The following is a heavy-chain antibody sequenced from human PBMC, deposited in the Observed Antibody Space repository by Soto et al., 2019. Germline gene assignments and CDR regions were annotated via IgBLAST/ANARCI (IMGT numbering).Heavy chain of an antibody. CDR3: ARGPPTNFNPYY. CDR2: MNPKTGDT. CDR1: GYIFSNYD. J-gene: IGHJ4*02. D-gene: IGHD2-8*01. V-gene: IGHV1-8*01. Sequence: ASVKVSCKASGYIFSNYDINWVRQATGQGFEWLGSMNPKTGDTHYVQKLQGRLTMTRDTAISTAYVELSSLRPDDTAVYYCARGPPTNFNPYYWGQGTLVTVSS.